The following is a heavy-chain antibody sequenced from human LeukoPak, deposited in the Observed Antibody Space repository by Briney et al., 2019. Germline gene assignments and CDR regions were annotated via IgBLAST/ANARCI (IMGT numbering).Heavy chain of an antibody. J-gene: IGHJ4*02. Sequence: GGSLRLSCAASGFIFSDYSMNWVRQAPGRGLEWISYIGLASGFTSYADSVKGRFTTSSDTARNSLFLQMNSLRAEDTAVYYCVRDHNWAFDSWGQGTLVIVSS. CDR1: GFIFSDYS. V-gene: IGHV3-21*05. D-gene: IGHD1-20*01. CDR2: IGLASGFT. CDR3: VRDHNWAFDS.